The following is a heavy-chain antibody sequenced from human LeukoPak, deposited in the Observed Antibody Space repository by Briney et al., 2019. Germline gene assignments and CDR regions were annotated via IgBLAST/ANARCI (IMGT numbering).Heavy chain of an antibody. V-gene: IGHV4-59*02. CDR2: LSYTGKT. J-gene: IGHJ4*02. CDR1: GASVSSSH. CDR3: SEGYFEPFDH. D-gene: IGHD5-24*01. Sequence: SETLSLTCLVSGASVSSSHWNWIRQLPGKGLEWIGCLSYTGKTDYNPSLAGRVTISLDTSKNQVSLKLTSLTAADTAVYYCSEGYFEPFDHWGQGTLVTVSS.